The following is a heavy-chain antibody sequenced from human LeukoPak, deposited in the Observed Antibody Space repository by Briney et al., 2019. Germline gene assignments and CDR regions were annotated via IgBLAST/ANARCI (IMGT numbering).Heavy chain of an antibody. V-gene: IGHV3-23*01. Sequence: SGGSLRLSCAASGFIFSDYAMSWVRQAPGGGLEWVSAIRGSGDKTFYADSVKGRFTPSRDTSKNTLYLQMTSLRVEDSALYFYAKDTSAWWYHRAYMNVWGTGTTVTVSS. D-gene: IGHD2-15*01. CDR1: GFIFSDYA. J-gene: IGHJ6*03. CDR3: AKDTSAWWYHRAYMNV. CDR2: IRGSGDKT.